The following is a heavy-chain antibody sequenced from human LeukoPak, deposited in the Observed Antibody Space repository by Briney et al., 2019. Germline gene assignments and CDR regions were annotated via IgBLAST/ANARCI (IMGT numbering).Heavy chain of an antibody. J-gene: IGHJ4*02. D-gene: IGHD6-19*01. CDR3: TKLKQWQPQRYFFEY. V-gene: IGHV3-23*01. CDR1: GFTFTSFA. Sequence: GGSLRLSCAASGFTFTSFAMSWVRQAPGKGLEWVSTFSGTTSTYYADSVKGRVTISRDSSKNTLYLQMNSLRADDTAVYYCTKLKQWQPQRYFFEYWGQGALVTVAS. CDR2: FSGTTST.